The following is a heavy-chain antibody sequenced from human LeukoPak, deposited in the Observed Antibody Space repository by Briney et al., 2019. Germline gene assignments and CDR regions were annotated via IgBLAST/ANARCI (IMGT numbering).Heavy chain of an antibody. Sequence: SETLSLTCSVSGASISSHYWSWIRQPPGKGLEWIGYIHYSGSTNYNPPLKSRVTMSVDMSQNQFSLKVSSVTAADTAVYYCARGRILTARAQLDPWGQGTLVTVSS. CDR3: ARGRILTARAQLDP. CDR2: IHYSGST. J-gene: IGHJ5*02. V-gene: IGHV4-59*11. CDR1: GASISSHY. D-gene: IGHD1-14*01.